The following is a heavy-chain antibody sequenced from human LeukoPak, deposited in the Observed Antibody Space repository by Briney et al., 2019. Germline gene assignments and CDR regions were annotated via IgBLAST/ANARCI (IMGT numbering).Heavy chain of an antibody. CDR1: GFTFSSYA. D-gene: IGHD6-13*01. Sequence: GGSLRLSCAASGFTFSSYAMSWVRQAPGKGLAWVSTITGSGTITYYADSVKGRFTISRDNSRNTLYLQMNSLRAEDTAIYYCARVNTGYTTSWSFFDYWGQGMLVSVSS. J-gene: IGHJ4*02. V-gene: IGHV3-23*01. CDR2: ITGSGTIT. CDR3: ARVNTGYTTSWSFFDY.